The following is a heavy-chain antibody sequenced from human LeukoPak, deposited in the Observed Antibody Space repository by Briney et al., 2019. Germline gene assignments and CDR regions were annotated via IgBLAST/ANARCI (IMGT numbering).Heavy chain of an antibody. D-gene: IGHD3-9*01. CDR1: GFTFSSYA. CDR2: ISGSGGST. J-gene: IGHJ4*02. V-gene: IGHV3-23*01. Sequence: GGSLRLSCAASGFTFSSYAMSWVRQAPGKGLEWVSGISGSGGSTYYADSVKGRFTISRDNSKNTLYLQMNSLRAEDTAVYYCAKVDYDILTGTDWGQGTLVTVSS. CDR3: AKVDYDILTGTD.